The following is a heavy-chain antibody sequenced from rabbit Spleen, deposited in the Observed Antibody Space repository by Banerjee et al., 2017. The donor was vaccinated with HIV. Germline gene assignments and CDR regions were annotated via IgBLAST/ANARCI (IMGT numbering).Heavy chain of an antibody. CDR3: ARDTATSFSTYGMDL. J-gene: IGHJ6*01. V-gene: IGHV1S45*01. CDR2: IGTGSGNT. Sequence: QEQLVESGGGLVQPGGSLKLSCKASGFTISSYGVSWVRQAPGKGLEWVACIGTGSGNTGYASWAKGRFTISKTSSTTVTLQMTSLTAADTATYFCARDTATSFSTYGMDLWGPGTLVTVS. D-gene: IGHD1-1*01. CDR1: GFTISSYG.